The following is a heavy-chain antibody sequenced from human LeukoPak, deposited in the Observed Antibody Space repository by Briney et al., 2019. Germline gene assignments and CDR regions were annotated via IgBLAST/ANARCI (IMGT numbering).Heavy chain of an antibody. J-gene: IGHJ4*02. V-gene: IGHV3-64D*09. D-gene: IGHD5-18*01. CDR3: ARDERYSHFDY. CDR1: GFTFSYYA. Sequence: TGGSLRLSCSASGFTFSYYAMHWVRQTAGKGLEFVSGISSNGGSTYYADSLKGRFTISRDNSNNTLYLQMSSLRAEDTAVYYCARDERYSHFDYWGQGTLVTVSS. CDR2: ISSNGGST.